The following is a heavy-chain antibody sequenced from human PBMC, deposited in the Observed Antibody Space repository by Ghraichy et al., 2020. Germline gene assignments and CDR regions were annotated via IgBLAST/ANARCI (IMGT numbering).Heavy chain of an antibody. J-gene: IGHJ5*02. Sequence: SVKVSCKASGGTFSSYTISWVRQAPGQGLEWMGRIIPILGIANYAQKFQGRVTITADKSTSTAYMELSSLRSEDTAVYYCARWRKAGGIVGATNWFDPWGQGTLVTVSS. CDR3: ARWRKAGGIVGATNWFDP. CDR2: IIPILGIA. CDR1: GGTFSSYT. D-gene: IGHD1-26*01. V-gene: IGHV1-69*02.